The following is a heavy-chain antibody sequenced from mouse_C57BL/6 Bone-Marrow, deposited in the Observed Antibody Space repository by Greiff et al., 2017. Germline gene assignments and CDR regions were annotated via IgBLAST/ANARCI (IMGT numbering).Heavy chain of an antibody. Sequence: VQLKQPGAELVKPGASVKMSCKASGYTFTSYWITWVKQRPGQGLEWIGDIYPGSGSTNYNEKFKGKATLTVDTSSSTVYMQLSSLASEDSAVYYCASAQLDYDGKKWYFDVWGTGTTVTVSS. J-gene: IGHJ1*03. CDR1: GYTFTSYW. CDR2: IYPGSGST. CDR3: ASAQLDYDGKKWYFDV. D-gene: IGHD2-4*01. V-gene: IGHV1-55*01.